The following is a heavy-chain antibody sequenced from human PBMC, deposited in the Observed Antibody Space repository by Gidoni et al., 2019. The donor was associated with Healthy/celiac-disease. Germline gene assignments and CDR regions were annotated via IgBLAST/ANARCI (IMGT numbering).Heavy chain of an antibody. J-gene: IGHJ3*02. D-gene: IGHD3-3*01. V-gene: IGHV4-4*02. Sequence: QVQLQESGPGLVKPSGTLSLTCAVSGGSISSSNWWSWVRQPPGKGLEWIGEIYHSGSTNYNPSLKSRVTRSVEKAKNQFSLKLSSVTAADTAVYYCAKPARTTIFGVVIGAFDIWGQGTMVTVSA. CDR1: GGSISSSNW. CDR2: IYHSGST. CDR3: AKPARTTIFGVVIGAFDI.